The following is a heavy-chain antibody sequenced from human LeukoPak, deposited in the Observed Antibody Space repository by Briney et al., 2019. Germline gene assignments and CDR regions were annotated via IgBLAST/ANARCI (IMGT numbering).Heavy chain of an antibody. V-gene: IGHV4-34*01. J-gene: IGHJ4*02. CDR1: GGSFSGYY. D-gene: IGHD2-2*01. CDR2: INHSGST. CDR3: ARNTAAAVMYYFDY. Sequence: SETLSLTCAVYGGSFSGYYWSWIRQPPGKGLEWIGEINHSGSTNYNPSLKSRVTISVDTSKNQFSLKLSSVTAADTAVYYCARNTAAAVMYYFDYWGQGTLVIVSS.